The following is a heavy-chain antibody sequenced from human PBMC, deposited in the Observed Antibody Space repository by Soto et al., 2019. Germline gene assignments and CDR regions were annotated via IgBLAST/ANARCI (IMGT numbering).Heavy chain of an antibody. CDR1: GFIFSDSV. V-gene: IGHV3-73*01. CDR3: ARQGKGTSWFDP. D-gene: IGHD1-1*01. J-gene: IGHJ5*02. Sequence: EVQLVESGGDLVQPGGSLKLSCAASGFIFSDSVIHWVRQATGKGLEWVGRIRMKVENYATIYAASVKGRFIISRDDSKNTAYLQMSSLKTEDTAMYYCARQGKGTSWFDPWGQGTPVIVSS. CDR2: IRMKVENYAT.